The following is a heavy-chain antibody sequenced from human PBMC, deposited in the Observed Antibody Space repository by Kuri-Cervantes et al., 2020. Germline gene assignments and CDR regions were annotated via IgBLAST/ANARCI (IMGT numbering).Heavy chain of an antibody. Sequence: SVKVSCKASGGTFSRYAISCGRQAPGQGLECRGEIIPIFGITNYAQKYQGRVTITKDTSASTAYIEMSSLRSEDTAVYYCARIPGRFRGIGMATAKYNFDYWGQGTLVTVSS. D-gene: IGHD5-24*01. J-gene: IGHJ4*02. CDR3: ARIPGRFRGIGMATAKYNFDY. V-gene: IGHV1-69*10. CDR1: GGTFSRYA. CDR2: IIPIFGIT.